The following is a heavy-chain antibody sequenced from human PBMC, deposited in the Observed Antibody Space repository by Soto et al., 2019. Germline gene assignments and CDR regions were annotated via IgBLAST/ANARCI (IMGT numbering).Heavy chain of an antibody. J-gene: IGHJ4*02. Sequence: EVQLLESGGGLVQPGGSLRLSCVASEFTFSSHAMSWVRQAPGKGLEWVSVIRASGGSTYYADSVKGRFTISRDNSRNTLYLQMTSLRAEDTAIYYCAKDYYYDSSGGGYFDLWGQGTLVTVSS. CDR1: EFTFSSHA. CDR3: AKDYYYDSSGGGYFDL. V-gene: IGHV3-23*01. D-gene: IGHD3-22*01. CDR2: IRASGGST.